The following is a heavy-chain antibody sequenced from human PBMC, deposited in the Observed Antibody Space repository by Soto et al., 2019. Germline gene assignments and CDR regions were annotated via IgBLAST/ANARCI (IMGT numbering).Heavy chain of an antibody. CDR1: GFTFSSYW. J-gene: IGHJ6*02. Sequence: EVQLVESGGGLVQPGGSLRLSCVDSGFTFSSYWMSWVRQAPVKGLEWVGNIKQDGSKENYVDSVKGRFTISRDNAKNSIYLQMNSLRAEDTAVYYCARIAASGRGWDVWGQGTTVVVSS. V-gene: IGHV3-7*01. CDR2: IKQDGSKE. CDR3: ARIAASGRGWDV. D-gene: IGHD6-13*01.